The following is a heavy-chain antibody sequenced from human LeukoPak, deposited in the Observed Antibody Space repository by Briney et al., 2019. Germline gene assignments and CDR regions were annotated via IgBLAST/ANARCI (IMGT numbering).Heavy chain of an antibody. J-gene: IGHJ6*03. Sequence: ASLKVSCTASGYTFTSYDINWVRQATGQGLGWMGWMNPNSGNTGYAQKFQGRATITRNTSISTAYMELSSLRSEDTAVYYCARGLLSYFYIFVWGKGTTVPVSS. CDR1: GYTFTSYD. CDR3: ARGLLSYFYIFV. CDR2: MNPNSGNT. V-gene: IGHV1-8*03. D-gene: IGHD2/OR15-2a*01.